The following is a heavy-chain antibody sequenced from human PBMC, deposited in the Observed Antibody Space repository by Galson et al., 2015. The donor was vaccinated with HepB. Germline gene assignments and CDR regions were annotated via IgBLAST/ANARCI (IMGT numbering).Heavy chain of an antibody. CDR2: IKQDGSEK. Sequence: SLRLSCAASGFTFSSYWMSWVRQAPGKGLEWVANIKQDGSEKYYVDSVKGRFTISRDNAKNSLYLQMNSLRAEDTAVYYCARGWGYDLEPGYFDYWGQGTLVTVSS. CDR3: ARGWGYDLEPGYFDY. J-gene: IGHJ4*02. CDR1: GFTFSSYW. V-gene: IGHV3-7*01. D-gene: IGHD5-12*01.